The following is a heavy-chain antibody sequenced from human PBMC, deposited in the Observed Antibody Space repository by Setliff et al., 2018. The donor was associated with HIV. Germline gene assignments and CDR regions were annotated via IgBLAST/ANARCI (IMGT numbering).Heavy chain of an antibody. Sequence: ASVKVSCKASGYTFTSYGISWVRQAPGQGLEWMGWISAYNGDTSYAQKFQGRVTMTRDTSTSTVYMELSSLRSEDTAVYYCARDRETIFGVVILPDDAFDIWGQGTMVTVSS. CDR3: ARDRETIFGVVILPDDAFDI. D-gene: IGHD3-3*01. V-gene: IGHV1-18*01. CDR2: ISAYNGDT. J-gene: IGHJ3*02. CDR1: GYTFTSYG.